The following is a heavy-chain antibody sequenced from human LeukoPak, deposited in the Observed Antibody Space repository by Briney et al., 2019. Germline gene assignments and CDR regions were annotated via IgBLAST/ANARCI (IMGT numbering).Heavy chain of an antibody. J-gene: IGHJ4*02. V-gene: IGHV4-59*11. D-gene: IGHD3-22*01. CDR1: DGSLSGHY. CDR3: ARLYYYESSGYPADY. CDR2: IYHSGST. Sequence: SETLSLTCTVSDGSLSGHYWSWIRQPPGKGLEWIGYIYHSGSTYYNPSLKSRVTILVDRSKNQFSLKLSSVTAADTAVYYCARLYYYESSGYPADYWGQGTLVTVSS.